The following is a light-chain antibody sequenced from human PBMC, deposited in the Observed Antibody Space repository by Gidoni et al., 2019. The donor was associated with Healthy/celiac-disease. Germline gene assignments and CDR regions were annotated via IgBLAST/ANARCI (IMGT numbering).Light chain of an antibody. CDR1: QSVSSSY. CDR2: GAS. Sequence: EIVLTQSPGTLSFSPGERATLSCRASQSVSSSYLAWYQQKPGQAPRLLIHGASSRATGIPDRFSGSGSGTDFTLTISRLEPEDFAVYYCQQYGSSPTTFGQGTRLEIK. V-gene: IGKV3-20*01. J-gene: IGKJ5*01. CDR3: QQYGSSPTT.